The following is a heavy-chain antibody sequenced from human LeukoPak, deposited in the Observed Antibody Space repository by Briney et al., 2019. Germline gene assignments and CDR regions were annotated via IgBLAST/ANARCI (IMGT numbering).Heavy chain of an antibody. D-gene: IGHD4-17*01. CDR1: GFTFSSYA. J-gene: IGHJ4*02. CDR3: AKDRGPVTTSYFDY. Sequence: PGGSLRLSCAASGFTFSSYAMHWVRQAPGKGLEWVAVISYDGSNKYYADSVKGRFTISRDNSKNTLYLQMNSLRAEDTAVYYCAKDRGPVTTSYFDYWGQGTLVTVSS. V-gene: IGHV3-30-3*01. CDR2: ISYDGSNK.